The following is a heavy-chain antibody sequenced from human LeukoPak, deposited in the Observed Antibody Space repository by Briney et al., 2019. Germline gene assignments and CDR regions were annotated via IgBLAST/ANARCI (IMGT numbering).Heavy chain of an antibody. CDR1: GGSFRGYY. CDR3: ARGGNIWSGLSGRNWFDP. D-gene: IGHD3-3*01. Sequence: PSETLSLTCAVYGGSFRGYYWSWIRQPPGTGREWIGEVKHSGSTNYNPSLKSRVTISGDTSNNQFSLRLSSVTAADTAVYYCARGGNIWSGLSGRNWFDPWGQGTLVTVSS. V-gene: IGHV4-34*01. J-gene: IGHJ5*02. CDR2: VKHSGST.